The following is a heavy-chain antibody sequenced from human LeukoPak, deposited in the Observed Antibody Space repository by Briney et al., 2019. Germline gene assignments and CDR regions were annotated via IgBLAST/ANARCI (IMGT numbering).Heavy chain of an antibody. Sequence: SQTLSLTCAISGDGVSSNSAAWNWIRQSPSRGLEWLGRTYYRSKWYNDYAVSVKSRITINPDTSKNQFSLQLNSVTPEDTAVYYCARSGYQLLYYYYYGMDVWGQGTTVTVSS. D-gene: IGHD2-2*01. CDR2: TYYRSKWYN. CDR3: ARSGYQLLYYYYYGMDV. V-gene: IGHV6-1*01. J-gene: IGHJ6*02. CDR1: GDGVSSNSAA.